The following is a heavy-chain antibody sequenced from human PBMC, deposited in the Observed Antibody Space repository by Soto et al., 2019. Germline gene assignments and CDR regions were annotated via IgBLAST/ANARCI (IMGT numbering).Heavy chain of an antibody. CDR2: IKSKTDGGTT. CDR3: TTGPCITIFGVVFGYYYYYGMDV. Sequence: PGGSLRLSCAASGFTFSNAWMSWVRQAPGKGLEWVGRIKSKTDGGTTDYAAPVKGRFTISRDDSKNTLYLQMISLKTKDTAVYYCTTGPCITIFGVVFGYYYYYGMDVWGQGTTVTVAS. J-gene: IGHJ6*02. D-gene: IGHD3-3*01. V-gene: IGHV3-15*01. CDR1: GFTFSNAW.